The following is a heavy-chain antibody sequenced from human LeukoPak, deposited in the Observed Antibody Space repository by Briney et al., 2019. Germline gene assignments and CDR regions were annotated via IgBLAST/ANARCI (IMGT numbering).Heavy chain of an antibody. J-gene: IGHJ5*02. CDR2: ISNSGIT. D-gene: IGHD2/OR15-2a*01. Sequence: SETLSLTCTVSDYSISSNYYYWGWIRQPPGKGLEWIGYISNSGITNYNPSLKSRVTISIDTSKNQFSLRLSSVTAADTAVYYCARGFTLFDPWGQGTLVTVSS. CDR1: DYSISSNYYY. V-gene: IGHV4-61*05. CDR3: ARGFTLFDP.